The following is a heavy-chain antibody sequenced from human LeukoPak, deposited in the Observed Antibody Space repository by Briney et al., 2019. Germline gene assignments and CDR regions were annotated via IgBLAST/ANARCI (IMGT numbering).Heavy chain of an antibody. CDR2: IFPGDSDA. Sequence: GESLKISRKGSGYSFISYLNGWVRQMPRKGPEWMGIIFPGDSDARSSPSFQGQVAISADKSISTAYLQWSSLKGSDSAMYYCARRRFSTTGTTGFDYWGQGTLVTVSS. CDR3: ARRRFSTTGTTGFDY. J-gene: IGHJ4*02. D-gene: IGHD1-1*01. V-gene: IGHV5-51*01. CDR1: GYSFISYL.